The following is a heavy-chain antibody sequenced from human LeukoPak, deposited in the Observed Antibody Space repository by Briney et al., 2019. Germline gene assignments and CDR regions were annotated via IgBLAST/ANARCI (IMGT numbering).Heavy chain of an antibody. CDR2: ISAYNGNT. J-gene: IGHJ6*02. CDR3: AIFEIAAAGDYYYYGMDV. CDR1: GYTFTSYG. Sequence: AASVKVSCKASGYTFTSYGISWVRQAPGQGLERMGWISAYNGNTNYAQKLQGRVTMTTDTSTSTAYMELRSLRSDDTAVYYCAIFEIAAAGDYYYYGMDVWGQGTTVTVSS. V-gene: IGHV1-18*01. D-gene: IGHD6-13*01.